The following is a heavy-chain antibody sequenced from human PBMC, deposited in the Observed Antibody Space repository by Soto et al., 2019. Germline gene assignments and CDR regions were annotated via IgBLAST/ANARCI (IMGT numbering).Heavy chain of an antibody. J-gene: IGHJ6*03. D-gene: IGHD3-9*01. Sequence: SETLSLTCTVSGGSISSSSYYWGWIRQPPGKGLEWIGSIYYSGSTYYNPSLKSRVTISVDTSKNQYSLKLRSVTAADTAVYYCARYYDILTGRGSGGYDYYYYYMDVWGKGTMVTVSS. CDR3: ARYYDILTGRGSGGYDYYYYYMDV. CDR1: GGSISSSSYY. V-gene: IGHV4-39*01. CDR2: IYYSGST.